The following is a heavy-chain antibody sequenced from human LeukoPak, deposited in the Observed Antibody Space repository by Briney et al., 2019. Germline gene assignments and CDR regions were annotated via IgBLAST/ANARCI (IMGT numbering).Heavy chain of an antibody. CDR2: INHSGST. D-gene: IGHD3-10*01. CDR1: GGSFSGYY. Sequence: SETLSLTCAVYGGSFSGYYWSWIRQPPGKGLEWIGEINHSGSTNYNPSLKSRVTISVDTSKNQFSLKLSSVTAADTAVYYCAGIGGKSMVYGMDVWGQGTTVTVSS. CDR3: AGIGGKSMVYGMDV. J-gene: IGHJ6*02. V-gene: IGHV4-34*01.